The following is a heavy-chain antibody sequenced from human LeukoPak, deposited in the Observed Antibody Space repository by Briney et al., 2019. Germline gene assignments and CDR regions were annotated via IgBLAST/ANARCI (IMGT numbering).Heavy chain of an antibody. J-gene: IGHJ6*03. CDR2: TRSKPNSYST. D-gene: IGHD3-10*01. Sequence: GGSLRLSCAASGLTFSDHYMDWVRQAPGKGLEWVGRTRSKPNSYSTEYAASVKGRFTISRDESKNSMSLQMNSLNTEDTAVYYCVRNSYYTSGSYRYYYYMDVWGKGTTVTVSS. CDR3: VRNSYYTSGSYRYYYYMDV. V-gene: IGHV3-72*01. CDR1: GLTFSDHY.